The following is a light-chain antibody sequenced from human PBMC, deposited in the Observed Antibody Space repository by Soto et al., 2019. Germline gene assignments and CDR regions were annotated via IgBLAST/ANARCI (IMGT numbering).Light chain of an antibody. CDR2: DNN. CDR3: QSYHSSLSARHV. Sequence: QSVLTQPPSVSGAPGQRVTISCTGSSSNIGAGYEVHWYQQFPGTAPKLLIYDNNNRPSGVPDRFSASKSGTSASLAITGLQAEDEADYYCQSYHSSLSARHVFGTGTKVTVL. V-gene: IGLV1-40*01. J-gene: IGLJ1*01. CDR1: SSNIGAGYE.